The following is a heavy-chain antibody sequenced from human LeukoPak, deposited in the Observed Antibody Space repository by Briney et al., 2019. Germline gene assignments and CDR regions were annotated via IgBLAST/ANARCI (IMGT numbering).Heavy chain of an antibody. D-gene: IGHD3-3*01. J-gene: IGHJ4*02. V-gene: IGHV1-2*02. CDR1: GGTFSSYA. CDR2: INPNSGGT. Sequence: ASVKVSCKASGGTFSSYAISWVRQAPGQGLEWMGWINPNSGGTNYAQKFQGRVTMTRDTSISTAYMELSRLRSDDTAVYYCATEGEFLFDYWGQGTLVTVSS. CDR3: ATEGEFLFDY.